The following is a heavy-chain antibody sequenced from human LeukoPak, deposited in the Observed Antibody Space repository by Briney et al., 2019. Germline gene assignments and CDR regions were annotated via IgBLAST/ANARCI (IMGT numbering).Heavy chain of an antibody. Sequence: PSETLSLTCTVSGGSISSGGYSWSWIRQHPGKGLEWIGYIYYSGSTYYNPSLKSRVTISVDTSKNQFSLKLSSVTAADTAVYYCARGTYYYDSSGYSAKLYYFDYWGQGTLVTVSS. V-gene: IGHV4-31*03. CDR1: GGSISSGGYS. CDR3: ARGTYYYDSSGYSAKLYYFDY. D-gene: IGHD3-22*01. J-gene: IGHJ4*02. CDR2: IYYSGST.